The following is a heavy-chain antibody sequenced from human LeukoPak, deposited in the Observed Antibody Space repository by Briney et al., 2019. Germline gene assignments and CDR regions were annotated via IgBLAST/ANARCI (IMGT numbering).Heavy chain of an antibody. V-gene: IGHV4-59*01. CDR3: ARVLLGDYGFDY. CDR1: GGSISSYY. CDR2: IYYSGST. J-gene: IGHJ4*02. Sequence: SETLSLTCTVSGGSISSYYWSWIRQPPGKGLEWIGYIYYSGSTSYNPSLKSRVTLSVDTSKNQFSLKLSSVTAADTAVYYCARVLLGDYGFDYWGQGTLVAVSS. D-gene: IGHD4-17*01.